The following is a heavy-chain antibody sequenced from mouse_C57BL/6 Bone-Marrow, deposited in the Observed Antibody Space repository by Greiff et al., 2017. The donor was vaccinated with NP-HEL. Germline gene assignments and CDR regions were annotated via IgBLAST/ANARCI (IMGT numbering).Heavy chain of an antibody. V-gene: IGHV1-81*01. Sequence: QVQLQQSGAELARPGASVQLSCKASGYTFTSYGISWVKQRTGQGLEWIGEIYPRSGNTYYNEKFKGKATLTADKSSSTAYMELRSLTSEDSAVYFCARRGDVEDYYDYWGQGTTLTVSS. J-gene: IGHJ2*01. CDR2: IYPRSGNT. CDR3: ARRGDVEDYYDY. CDR1: GYTFTSYG.